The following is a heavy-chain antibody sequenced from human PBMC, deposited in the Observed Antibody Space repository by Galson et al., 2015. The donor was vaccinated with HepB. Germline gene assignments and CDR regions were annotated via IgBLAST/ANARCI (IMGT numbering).Heavy chain of an antibody. CDR1: GFTFSSYA. J-gene: IGHJ1*01. D-gene: IGHD6-19*01. CDR3: AKDLACAGGSGPPCISYFQH. Sequence: SLRLSCAASGFTFSSYAMSWVRQAPGKGLEWVSAISGSGGSTYYADSVKGRFTISRDNSKNTLHLQMNSLRAEDTAIYYCAKDLACAGGSGPPCISYFQHWGQGTLVTVSS. CDR2: ISGSGGST. V-gene: IGHV3-23*01.